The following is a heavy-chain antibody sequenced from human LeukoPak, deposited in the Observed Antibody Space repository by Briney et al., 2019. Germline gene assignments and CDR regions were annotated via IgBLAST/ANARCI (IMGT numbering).Heavy chain of an antibody. CDR1: GGSISSGGYY. CDR3: ARAIRYDYVWGSYRSDYYYYGMDV. V-gene: IGHV4-61*08. D-gene: IGHD3-16*02. Sequence: PSETLSLTCTVSGGSISSGGYYWSWIRQHPGKGLEWIGYIYYSGSTNYNPSLKSRVTISVDTSKNQFSLKLSSVTAADTAVYYCARAIRYDYVWGSYRSDYYYYGMDVWGQGTTVTVSS. J-gene: IGHJ6*02. CDR2: IYYSGST.